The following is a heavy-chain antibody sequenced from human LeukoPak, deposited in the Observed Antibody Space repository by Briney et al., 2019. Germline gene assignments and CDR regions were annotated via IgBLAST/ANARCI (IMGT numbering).Heavy chain of an antibody. D-gene: IGHD2-2*01. V-gene: IGHV1-2*02. CDR1: GYTFTGYY. CDR2: INPNSGGT. Sequence: ASVKVSCKASGYTFTGYYMHWVRQAPGQGLEWMGWINPNSGGTNYAQKFQGRVTMTRDTSISTAYMELSRLRSDDTAVHYCAQGYCSSTSCQMGWFDPWGQGTLVTVSS. J-gene: IGHJ5*02. CDR3: AQGYCSSTSCQMGWFDP.